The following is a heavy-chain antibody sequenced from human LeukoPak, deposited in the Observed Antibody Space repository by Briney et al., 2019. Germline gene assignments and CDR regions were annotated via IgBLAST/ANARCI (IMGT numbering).Heavy chain of an antibody. CDR3: ARFGGGSRYGGYMDV. V-gene: IGHV4-30-2*01. J-gene: IGHJ6*03. Sequence: PSETLSLTCTVSGGSISSGGYYWSWIRQPPGKGLEWIGYIYHSGSTYYNPSLKSRVTMSVDTSKNQFSLKLSSVTAADTAVYYCARFGGGSRYGGYMDVWGKGTTVTVSS. D-gene: IGHD2-15*01. CDR2: IYHSGST. CDR1: GGSISSGGYY.